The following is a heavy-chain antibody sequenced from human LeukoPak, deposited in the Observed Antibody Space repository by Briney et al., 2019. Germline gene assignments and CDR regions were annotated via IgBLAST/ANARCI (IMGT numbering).Heavy chain of an antibody. Sequence: SETLSLTCTVSGYSISSGYYWGSIRQPPGKGLEWIGNIYNSGSTYYNPSLKSRVTISVDTSKNQFSLKLSSVTAADTAVYYCARWAVVTANYFDYWGQGTLVTVSS. J-gene: IGHJ4*02. CDR3: ARWAVVTANYFDY. CDR1: GYSISSGYY. CDR2: IYNSGST. D-gene: IGHD2-15*01. V-gene: IGHV4-38-2*02.